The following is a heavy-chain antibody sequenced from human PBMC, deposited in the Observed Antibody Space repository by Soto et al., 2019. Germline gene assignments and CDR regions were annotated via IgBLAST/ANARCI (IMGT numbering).Heavy chain of an antibody. CDR1: GYTFTGYY. V-gene: IGHV1-2*02. CDR2: INPNSGGT. J-gene: IGHJ4*02. D-gene: IGHD6-6*01. CDR3: ARDANIIAARPSWSDY. Sequence: ASVKVSCKASGYTFTGYYMHWVRQAPGQGLEWMGWINPNSGGTNYAQKFQGRVTMTRDTSISTAYMELSRLGSDDTAVYYCARDANIIAARPSWSDYWGQGTLVTVSS.